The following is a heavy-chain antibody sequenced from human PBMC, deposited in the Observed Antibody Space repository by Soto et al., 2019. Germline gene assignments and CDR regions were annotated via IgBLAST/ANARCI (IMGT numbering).Heavy chain of an antibody. CDR1: GFTFSSYG. CDR3: ARSRSLGDYYFDY. D-gene: IGHD3-16*01. J-gene: IGHJ4*02. Sequence: GGSLRLSCAASGFTFSSYGMHWVRQAPGKGLEWVAVISYDGSNKYYADSVKGRFTISRDNSKNTLYLQMNSLRAEDTAVYYCARSRSLGDYYFDYWGQGTLVTVSS. CDR2: ISYDGSNK. V-gene: IGHV3-30*03.